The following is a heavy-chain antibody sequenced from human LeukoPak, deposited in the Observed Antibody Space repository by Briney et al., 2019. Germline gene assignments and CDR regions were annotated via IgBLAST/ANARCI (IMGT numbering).Heavy chain of an antibody. V-gene: IGHV3-74*01. CDR3: ARFVVVTAGDY. CDR1: GFTLSNYL. Sequence: GGSPRLSFSASGFTLSNYLMHLVRQAPRKGLVWVARLHSNGAFTTYADSVKGRFTISRDTAKNTLYLQMNSLRVEDTAVYYCARFVVVTAGDYWGQGTLVTVSS. CDR2: LHSNGAFT. D-gene: IGHD2-21*02. J-gene: IGHJ4*01.